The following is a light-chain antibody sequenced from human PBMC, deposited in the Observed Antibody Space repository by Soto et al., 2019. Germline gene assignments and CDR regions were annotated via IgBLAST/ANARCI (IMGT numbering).Light chain of an antibody. V-gene: IGLV1-44*01. Sequence: QSVLTQPPSTSGTPGQRVTISCSGSSSNIGSNTVNWYQHLPGTAPKLLIYSSNQRPSGVPDRFSGSKSGTSASLAVSGLQSEDEADYYCAAWDDSLNGYVFGTWTKLTVL. J-gene: IGLJ1*01. CDR2: SSN. CDR1: SSNIGSNT. CDR3: AAWDDSLNGYV.